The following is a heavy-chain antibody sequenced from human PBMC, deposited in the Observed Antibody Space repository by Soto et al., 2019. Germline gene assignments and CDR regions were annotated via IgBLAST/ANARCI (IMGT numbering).Heavy chain of an antibody. V-gene: IGHV4-39*01. CDR2: IYYSGST. D-gene: IGHD3-3*01. J-gene: IGHJ3*02. Sequence: PSETLSLTCTVSGGSINNNNYYWGWIRQPPGKGLEWIGNIYYSGSTYYNPSLKSRVTISVDTSKNQFSLRLSSVTAADTAVYYCARISNFDFWSGPDAFDIWGQGTMVTVSS. CDR3: ARISNFDFWSGPDAFDI. CDR1: GGSINNNNYY.